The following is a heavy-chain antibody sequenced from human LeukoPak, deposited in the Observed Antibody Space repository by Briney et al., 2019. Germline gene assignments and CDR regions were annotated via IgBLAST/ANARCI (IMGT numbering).Heavy chain of an antibody. V-gene: IGHV5-51*01. Sequence: PGGSLRLSLKGSGYSFTSYWIGWVRQMPGKGLEWMGIIYPGDSDTRYSPSFQGQVTISADKSISTAYLQWRSLKASDTAMYYCARRTKGAPDYSSDYWGQGTLVTVSS. CDR3: ARRTKGAPDYSSDY. J-gene: IGHJ4*02. CDR1: GYSFTSYW. CDR2: IYPGDSDT. D-gene: IGHD2-15*01.